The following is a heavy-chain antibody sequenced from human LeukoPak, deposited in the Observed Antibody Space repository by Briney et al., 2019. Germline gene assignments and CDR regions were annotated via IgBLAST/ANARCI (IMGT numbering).Heavy chain of an antibody. D-gene: IGHD3-10*01. CDR2: IYTIGST. CDR1: GDSISSASYY. CDR3: ARASSKDYCGSGSYRGWFDP. V-gene: IGHV4-61*02. Sequence: SQTLSLTCTVSGDSISSASYYWSWIRQPAGKGLEWIGRIYTIGSTNYNPSLKSRVSISLDTSKNQFSLKLSSVTAADTAVYYCARASSKDYCGSGSYRGWFDPWGQGTLVTVSS. J-gene: IGHJ5*02.